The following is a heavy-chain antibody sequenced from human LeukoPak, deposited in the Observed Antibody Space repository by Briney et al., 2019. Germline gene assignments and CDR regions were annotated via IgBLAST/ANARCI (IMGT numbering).Heavy chain of an antibody. V-gene: IGHV1-69*04. D-gene: IGHD3-22*01. CDR1: RGTFSSYA. Sequence: GASVKVSCKASRGTFSSYAISWVRQAPGQGLEWMGRIIPILGIENYTQKFHGRVTSTVDKFTSTAYMELSSLRAEDTAVYYCAIPPRGYYYDSSGYYFDFWGQGTLVTVSS. CDR2: IIPILGIE. J-gene: IGHJ4*02. CDR3: AIPPRGYYYDSSGYYFDF.